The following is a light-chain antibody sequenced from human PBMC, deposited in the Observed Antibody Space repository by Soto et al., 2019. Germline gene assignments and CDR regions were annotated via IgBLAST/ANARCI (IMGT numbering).Light chain of an antibody. V-gene: IGKV1-9*01. Sequence: IQLTQSPSSLSASVGDRVTFTCRASEDISSYLVWYQQKPGAAPKLLIYAASALHSGVPSRFSGRGFWTDFPLTISSLHPGDFGVYFLQQFKNYPITFGQGTRLQIK. CDR3: QQFKNYPIT. CDR2: AAS. J-gene: IGKJ5*01. CDR1: EDISSY.